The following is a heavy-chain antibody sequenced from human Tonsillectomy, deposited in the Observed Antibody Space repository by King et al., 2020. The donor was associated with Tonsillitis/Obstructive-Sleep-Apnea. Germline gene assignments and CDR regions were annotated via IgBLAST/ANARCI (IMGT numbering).Heavy chain of an antibody. J-gene: IGHJ4*02. CDR3: AHRRVGAGLDN. CDR2: IHLNDDK. V-gene: IGHV2-5*01. Sequence: TLKESGPTLVKPTQTLTLTCTFSGFSLSTNGVGGGWIRQPPGKAPEWRAGIHLNDDKKYRPSLNNRLTITKDTPKNQVVLTMTNMDPADTATYYCAHRRVGAGLDNWGQGTLVSVSS. D-gene: IGHD3-16*01. CDR1: GFSLSTNGVG.